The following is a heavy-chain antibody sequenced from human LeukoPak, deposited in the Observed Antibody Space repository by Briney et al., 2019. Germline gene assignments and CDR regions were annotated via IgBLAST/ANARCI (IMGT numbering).Heavy chain of an antibody. CDR1: GYRFTGYF. J-gene: IGHJ5*02. CDR3: ARDQMSSSGRGIRFHWLEP. D-gene: IGHD3-10*01. CDR2: INPNSGGT. V-gene: IGHV1-2*02. Sequence: ASVKLSFTASGYRFTGYFIHWVRQAPGQGLEWMGWINPNSGGTKSAQKFQGRVTITRDTSTSTIYMDLSTLTSDDTAIYYCARDQMSSSGRGIRFHWLEPWGQETLVPVSS.